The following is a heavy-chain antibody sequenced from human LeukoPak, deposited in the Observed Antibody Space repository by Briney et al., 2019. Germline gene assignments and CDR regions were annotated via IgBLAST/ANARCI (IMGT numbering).Heavy chain of an antibody. CDR3: TTDLGTYYHGSQRLIPIDY. Sequence: GGSLRLSCTASGFTFTNAWMSWVRQALGKGLEWIGRIKSKTDGETTNYAEPVRGRFTISRDDSKSAVYLQMNSLKIEDTAVYYCTTDLGTYYHGSQRLIPIDYWGQGTLVTVSS. CDR1: GFTFTNAW. V-gene: IGHV3-15*01. J-gene: IGHJ4*02. D-gene: IGHD3-10*01. CDR2: IKSKTDGETT.